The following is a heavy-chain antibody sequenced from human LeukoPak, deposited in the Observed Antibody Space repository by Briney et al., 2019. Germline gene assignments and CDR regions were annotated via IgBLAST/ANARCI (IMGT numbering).Heavy chain of an antibody. CDR1: GGSFSGYY. J-gene: IGHJ4*02. CDR3: ARGPNPYYYDSSGSDY. CDR2: ISSSGSTI. V-gene: IGHV3-11*01. Sequence: LSLTCAVYGGSFSGYYWSWIRQPPGKGLEWVSYISSSGSTIYYADSVKGRFTISRDNAKNSLYLQMNSLRAEDTAVYYCARGPNPYYYDSSGSDYWGQGTLVTVSS. D-gene: IGHD3-22*01.